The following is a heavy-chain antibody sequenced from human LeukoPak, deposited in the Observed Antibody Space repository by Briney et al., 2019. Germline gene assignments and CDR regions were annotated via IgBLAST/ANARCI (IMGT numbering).Heavy chain of an antibody. Sequence: GGSLRLSCAASGFSFSNAWMSWVRQAPGKGLEWVGRIKSKTDGGTTDYAAPVKGRFTISRDDSKNTLYLQMNNLKTDDTAVYYCTTAIYGEVDYWGQGTLVTVSS. CDR3: TTAIYGEVDY. CDR2: IKSKTDGGTT. D-gene: IGHD4-17*01. V-gene: IGHV3-15*01. CDR1: GFSFSNAW. J-gene: IGHJ4*02.